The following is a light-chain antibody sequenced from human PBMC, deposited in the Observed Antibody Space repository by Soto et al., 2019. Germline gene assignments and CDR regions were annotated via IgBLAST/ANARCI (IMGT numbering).Light chain of an antibody. V-gene: IGKV3D-20*02. CDR2: GAS. CDR1: QRVTSNY. Sequence: IVLTQSPGTLSLSPGERATLSCRASQRVTSNYLAWYQQRPGQAPRLLIFGASIRDTGLPDRFSGSGSGTDFTLTISRLEPEDFAVYYCQQRSNWPPETFGQGTRLEIK. CDR3: QQRSNWPPET. J-gene: IGKJ5*01.